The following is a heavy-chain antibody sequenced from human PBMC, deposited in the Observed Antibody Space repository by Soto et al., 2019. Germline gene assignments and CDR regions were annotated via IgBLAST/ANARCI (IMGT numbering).Heavy chain of an antibody. V-gene: IGHV3-23*01. CDR3: AKDIVVVPAIYGMDV. J-gene: IGHJ6*02. CDR1: GLTFSSYA. Sequence: PGGSLRLSCAASGLTFSSYAMSWVRQAPGKGLEWVSAISGTGGSTYYADSVKGRFTISRDNSKNTLYLQMNSLRAEDTAVYYCAKDIVVVPAIYGMDVWGQGTTVTV. D-gene: IGHD2-2*01. CDR2: ISGTGGST.